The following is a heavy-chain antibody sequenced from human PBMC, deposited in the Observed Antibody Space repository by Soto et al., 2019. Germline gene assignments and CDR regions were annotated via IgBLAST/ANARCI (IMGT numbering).Heavy chain of an antibody. CDR2: ISGSGGST. D-gene: IGHD3-10*01. CDR3: AKDFETMVRGVNWFDP. Sequence: GGSLRLSCAASGFTFSSYAMSWVRQAPGKGLEWVSAISGSGGSTYYADSVKGRFTISRDNSKNTLYLQMNSLRAEDTAVYYCAKDFETMVRGVNWFDPWGQGTLVTVSS. CDR1: GFTFSSYA. J-gene: IGHJ5*02. V-gene: IGHV3-23*01.